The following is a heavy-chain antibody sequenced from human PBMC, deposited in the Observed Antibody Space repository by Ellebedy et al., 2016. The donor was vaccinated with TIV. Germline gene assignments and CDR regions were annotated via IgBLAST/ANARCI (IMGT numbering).Heavy chain of an antibody. V-gene: IGHV3-48*02. CDR3: SRVRGTYAYGMDV. CDR2: IGTTGNTV. J-gene: IGHJ6*02. Sequence: PGGSLRLSCAASGLTFSSHSMNWVRQAPGKWLEWVSCIGTTGNTVYYADSVKGRFTISRDNAMNSLYLEMNSLRDEDTAVYYCSRVRGTYAYGMDVWGQGTTVTVSS. CDR1: GLTFSSHS. D-gene: IGHD3-16*01.